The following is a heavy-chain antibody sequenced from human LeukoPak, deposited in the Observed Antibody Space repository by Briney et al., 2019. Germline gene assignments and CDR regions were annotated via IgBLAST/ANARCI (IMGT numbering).Heavy chain of an antibody. CDR3: AKSPPRITMIVVVIAFDY. CDR1: GFTFSSYA. CDR2: ISGCGGST. V-gene: IGHV3-23*01. J-gene: IGHJ4*02. Sequence: GGSLRLSCAASGFTFSSYAMSWVRQAPGKGLEWVSAISGCGGSTYYADSVKGRFTISRDNSKNTLYLQMNSLRAEDTAVYYCAKSPPRITMIVVVIAFDYWGQGTLVTVSS. D-gene: IGHD3-22*01.